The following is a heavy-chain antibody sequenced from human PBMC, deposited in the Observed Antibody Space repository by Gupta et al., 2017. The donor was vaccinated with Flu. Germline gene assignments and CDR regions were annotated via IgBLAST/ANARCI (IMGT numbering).Heavy chain of an antibody. CDR1: GFTFRSYW. V-gene: IGHV3-7*01. CDR2: IAADDSVK. J-gene: IGHJ4*02. D-gene: IGHD3-10*01. CDR3: ARNRGWQQVDY. Sequence: EEQLVESGGGLVQPGGSLRLSWVVSGFTFRSYWMDWVRQAPGKGLEWVANIAADDSVKNYADSVKGRFTISRDDAKNSLFLQMNSLRAEDTAVYYCARNRGWQQVDYWGQGALVTVSS.